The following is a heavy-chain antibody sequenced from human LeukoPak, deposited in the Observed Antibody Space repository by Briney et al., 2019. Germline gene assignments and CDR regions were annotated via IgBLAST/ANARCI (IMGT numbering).Heavy chain of an antibody. J-gene: IGHJ4*02. Sequence: GGSLRLSCAASGFTFSSYWMHWVRQVPEKGLVWVARINPGGSSITYADSVKGRFTISRDNAKNTLYLQMDSLRAEDTGVYYCARSNQADDYWGQGTLVTVSS. CDR1: GFTFSSYW. CDR2: INPGGSSI. V-gene: IGHV3-74*01. CDR3: ARSNQADDY. D-gene: IGHD1-14*01.